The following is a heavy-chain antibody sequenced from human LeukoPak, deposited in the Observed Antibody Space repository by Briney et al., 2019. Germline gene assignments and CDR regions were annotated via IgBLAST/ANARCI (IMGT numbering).Heavy chain of an antibody. J-gene: IGHJ3*02. Sequence: SETLSLTCTVSGGSISSSSYYWGWIRQPPGKGLEWIGSIYYSGSTYYNPSLKSRVTISVDTSKSQFSLKLSSVTAADTAVYYCARAYYDILTGYAFDIWGQGTMVTVSS. CDR3: ARAYYDILTGYAFDI. D-gene: IGHD3-9*01. CDR2: IYYSGST. V-gene: IGHV4-39*01. CDR1: GGSISSSSYY.